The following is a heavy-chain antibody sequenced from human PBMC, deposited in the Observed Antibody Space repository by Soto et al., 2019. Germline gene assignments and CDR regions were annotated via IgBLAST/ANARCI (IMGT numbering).Heavy chain of an antibody. CDR2: TYYRSKWYN. CDR1: VDSVSSNSAA. V-gene: IGHV6-1*01. Sequence: SQTLSLTCAISVDSVSSNSAAWNWIRQSPSRGLEWLGRTYYRSKWYNDYAVSVKSRITINPDTSKNQFSLQLNSVTPEDTAVYYCARETDCGGGCYHDAFDIWGQGTMVTVSS. D-gene: IGHD2-21*02. CDR3: ARETDCGGGCYHDAFDI. J-gene: IGHJ3*02.